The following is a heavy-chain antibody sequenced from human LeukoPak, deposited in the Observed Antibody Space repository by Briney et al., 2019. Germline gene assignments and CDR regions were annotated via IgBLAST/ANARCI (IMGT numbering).Heavy chain of an antibody. Sequence: PGGSLRLSCAASGFTFSSYEMNWVRQAPGKGLEWVSYISSSGSTIYYADSVKGRCTISRDNAKNSLYLQMNSLRAEDTAVYYCARETSTGVFLDYWGQGTLVTVSS. J-gene: IGHJ4*02. D-gene: IGHD3-10*01. CDR2: ISSSGSTI. V-gene: IGHV3-48*03. CDR1: GFTFSSYE. CDR3: ARETSTGVFLDY.